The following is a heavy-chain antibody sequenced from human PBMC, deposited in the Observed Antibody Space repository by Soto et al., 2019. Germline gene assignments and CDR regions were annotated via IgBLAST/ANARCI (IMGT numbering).Heavy chain of an antibody. Sequence: SVKVSCKASGGTFSSYAISWVRQAPGQGLEWMGGIIPIFGTANYAQKFQGRVTITADESTSTAYMELSSLRSEDTAVYYCARLGYCSSTSCYSVYYYYGMDVWGQGXTVTVYS. V-gene: IGHV1-69*13. J-gene: IGHJ6*02. D-gene: IGHD2-2*01. CDR1: GGTFSSYA. CDR2: IIPIFGTA. CDR3: ARLGYCSSTSCYSVYYYYGMDV.